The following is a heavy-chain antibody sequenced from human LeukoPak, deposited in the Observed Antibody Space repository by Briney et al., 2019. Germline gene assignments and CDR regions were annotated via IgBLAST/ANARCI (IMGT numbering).Heavy chain of an antibody. Sequence: KPSETLSLTCTVSGNSIRSSSYYWGWIRQSPEKGLEWIGSIYYSGSTYYSASFKSRVTISVDTSQNQFSLKLRSVTAADRAVYYCASRYYCDTRGYFLHWGQGTLVPVSS. CDR2: IYYSGST. CDR1: GNSIRSSSYY. V-gene: IGHV4-39*01. J-gene: IGHJ1*01. D-gene: IGHD3-22*01. CDR3: ASRYYCDTRGYFLH.